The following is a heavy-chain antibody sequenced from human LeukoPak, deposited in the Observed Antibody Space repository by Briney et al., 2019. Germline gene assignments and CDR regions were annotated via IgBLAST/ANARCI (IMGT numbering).Heavy chain of an antibody. Sequence: ASVKVSCKASGGTFSSYAISWVRQAPGQGLEWMGRIIPILGIANYAQKFQGRVTITADKSTSTAYMELSSLRSEDTAVYYCARSVSWFGELYYFDYWGQGTLVTVSS. CDR3: ARSVSWFGELYYFDY. D-gene: IGHD3-10*01. CDR1: GGTFSSYA. CDR2: IIPILGIA. V-gene: IGHV1-69*04. J-gene: IGHJ4*02.